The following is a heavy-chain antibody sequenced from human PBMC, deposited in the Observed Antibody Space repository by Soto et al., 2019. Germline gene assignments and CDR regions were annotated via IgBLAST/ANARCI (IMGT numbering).Heavy chain of an antibody. CDR3: ARGMGAENTFYYYFGMDV. CDR2: INHSGST. CDR1: GGSFSGYY. D-gene: IGHD3-16*01. Sequence: SETLSLTCAVYGGSFSGYYWSWIRQPPGKGLEWIGEINHSGSTNYNPSLKSRVTISVDTSKNQFSLKLSSVTAAGTAVYYCARGMGAENTFYYYFGMDVWGQGTTVTSP. V-gene: IGHV4-34*01. J-gene: IGHJ6*02.